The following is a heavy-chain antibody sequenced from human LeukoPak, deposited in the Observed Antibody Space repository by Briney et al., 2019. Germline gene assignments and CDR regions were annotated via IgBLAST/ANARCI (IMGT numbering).Heavy chain of an antibody. CDR3: ARGSGVWFGELSGRPYFDY. CDR2: IYHSGST. V-gene: IGHV4-4*02. Sequence: SETLSLTCTVSGDSISSNIWWSWVRQPPGKGLEWIGYIYHSGSTYYNPSLKSRVTISVDRSKNQFSLKLSSVTAADTAVYYCARGSGVWFGELSGRPYFDYWGQGTLVTVSS. J-gene: IGHJ4*02. CDR1: GDSISSNIW. D-gene: IGHD3-10*01.